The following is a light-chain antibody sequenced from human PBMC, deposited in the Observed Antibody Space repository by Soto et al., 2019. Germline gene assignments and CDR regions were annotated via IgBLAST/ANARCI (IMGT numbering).Light chain of an antibody. Sequence: DIQMTQSPSTLSASVGDTVTITCRASQSISSWLAWYQQKPGKAPKVLIYKASSLESGVPSRFSGSGSGTEFTFTISSVQPDDSATYYCQQYQSLWAFGQGTKVEIK. V-gene: IGKV1-5*03. CDR3: QQYQSLWA. CDR2: KAS. J-gene: IGKJ1*01. CDR1: QSISSW.